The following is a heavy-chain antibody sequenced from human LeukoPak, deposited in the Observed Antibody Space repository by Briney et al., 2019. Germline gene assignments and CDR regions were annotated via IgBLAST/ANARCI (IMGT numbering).Heavy chain of an antibody. J-gene: IGHJ6*03. Sequence: AGGSLRLSCVASGFTFSSYWMSWVRQAPGKRLEWVANIKQDGSEKYYVDSVKGRFTLSRDNAKNSLYLQMNSLRAEDTAVYYCARDLVSGHRLRFLEWLDYYYYYYMDVWGKGTTVTVSS. CDR1: GFTFSSYW. CDR2: IKQDGSEK. CDR3: ARDLVSGHRLRFLEWLDYYYYYYMDV. D-gene: IGHD3-3*01. V-gene: IGHV3-7*01.